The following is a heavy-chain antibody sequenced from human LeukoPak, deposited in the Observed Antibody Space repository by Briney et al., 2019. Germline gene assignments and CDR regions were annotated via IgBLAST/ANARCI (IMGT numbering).Heavy chain of an antibody. CDR1: GGSISSGGYY. J-gene: IGHJ4*02. CDR3: AREKGFGVVIPFDY. D-gene: IGHD3-3*01. V-gene: IGHV4-30-2*01. CDR2: IYHSGST. Sequence: PSETLSLTCTVSGGSISSGGYYWSWIRQPPGKGLEWIGYIYHSGSTYYNPSLKSRVTISVDTSKNQFSLKLSSVTAADTAVYYCAREKGFGVVIPFDYWGQGTLVTVSS.